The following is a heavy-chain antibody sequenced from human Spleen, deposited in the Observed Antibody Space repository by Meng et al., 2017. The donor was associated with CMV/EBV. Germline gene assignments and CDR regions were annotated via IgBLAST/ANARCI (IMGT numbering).Heavy chain of an antibody. J-gene: IGHJ4*02. CDR1: GGSISSSSYY. CDR2: IYYSGSI. CDR3: ARVGQWLVRNFDY. D-gene: IGHD6-19*01. Sequence: GSLRLSCTVSGGSISSSSYYWGWIRQPPGKGLEWIGSIYYSGSIYYNPSLKSRVTISVDTSKNQFSLKLSSVTAADTAVYYCARVGQWLVRNFDYWGQGTLVTVSS. V-gene: IGHV4-39*07.